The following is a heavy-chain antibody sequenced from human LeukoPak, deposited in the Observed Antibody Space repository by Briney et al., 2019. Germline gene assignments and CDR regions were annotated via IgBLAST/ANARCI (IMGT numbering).Heavy chain of an antibody. D-gene: IGHD4-17*01. CDR3: ARDRDYGDSNTQHLFVY. CDR1: GYTFTNFG. V-gene: IGHV1-18*01. J-gene: IGHJ4*02. Sequence: GASVKVSCKASGYTFTNFGISWVRQAPGQGLEWMGWISAYNGNTNYAQRLQGRVTMTTDTSTSTAYMELRSLRSDDTAVYYCARDRDYGDSNTQHLFVYWGQGTLVTVSS. CDR2: ISAYNGNT.